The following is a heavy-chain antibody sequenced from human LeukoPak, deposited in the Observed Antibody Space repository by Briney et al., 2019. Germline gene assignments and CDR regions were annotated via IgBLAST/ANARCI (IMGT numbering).Heavy chain of an antibody. J-gene: IGHJ4*02. CDR1: GVSISSSGW. CDR2: IHRAGRT. CDR3: GKTDIYFNPIDY. V-gene: IGHV4-4*02. Sequence: LETLSLTCAVSGVSISSSGWWIWVRQPPEQGLEWIGEIHRAGRTRYNPSLKSRVTISMDYSKNQFSLKLTSVTAADTAIYYCGKTDIYFNPIDYWGPGSLVTVSS. D-gene: IGHD3-9*01.